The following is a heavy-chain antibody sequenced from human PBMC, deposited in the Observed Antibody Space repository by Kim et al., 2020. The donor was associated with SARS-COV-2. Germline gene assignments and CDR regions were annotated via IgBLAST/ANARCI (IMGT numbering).Heavy chain of an antibody. V-gene: IGHV4-39*07. CDR3: AREDGADGYNIFFAY. D-gene: IGHD3-9*01. CDR1: GGSISSSSYY. CDR2: IYYSGST. Sequence: SETLSLTCTVSGGSISSSSYYWGWIRQPTGKGLEWIGSIYYSGSTYYNPSLKSRVTISVDTSKNQFSLKLSSVTAADTAVYYCAREDGADGYNIFFAYWGQGTLVSVSS. J-gene: IGHJ4*02.